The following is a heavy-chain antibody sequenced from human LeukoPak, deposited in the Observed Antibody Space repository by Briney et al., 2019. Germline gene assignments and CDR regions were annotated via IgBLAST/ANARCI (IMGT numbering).Heavy chain of an antibody. V-gene: IGHV3-66*01. CDR2: IYSGGST. Sequence: SCKASGGTFSSYAISWVRQAPGKGLEWVSVIYSGGSTYYADSVKGRFTISRDNSKNTLYLQMNSLRAEDTAVYYCSMTNYYDSSGYSPFDYWGQGTLVTVSS. J-gene: IGHJ4*02. CDR3: SMTNYYDSSGYSPFDY. D-gene: IGHD3-22*01. CDR1: GGTFSSYA.